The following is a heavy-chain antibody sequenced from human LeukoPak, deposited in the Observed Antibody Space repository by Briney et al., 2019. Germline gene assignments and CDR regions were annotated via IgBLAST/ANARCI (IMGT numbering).Heavy chain of an antibody. CDR1: GGSISSYY. D-gene: IGHD1-14*01. Sequence: PSETLSLTCTVSGGSISSYYWSWIRQPPGKGLEWIGYIYYSGSTNYNPSLKSRVTISVDTSKNQFSLKLSSVTAADTAVYYCGGGGNRFNFDYWGQGTLVTVSS. CDR2: IYYSGST. V-gene: IGHV4-59*01. CDR3: GGGGNRFNFDY. J-gene: IGHJ4*02.